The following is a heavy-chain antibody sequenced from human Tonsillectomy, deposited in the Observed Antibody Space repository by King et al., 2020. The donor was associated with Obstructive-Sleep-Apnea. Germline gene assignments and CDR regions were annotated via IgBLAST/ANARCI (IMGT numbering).Heavy chain of an antibody. CDR1: GTTFTNYG. J-gene: IGHJ4*02. CDR2: ITGSGVRT. CDR3: AKDFRTGRVGSTRFDY. D-gene: IGHD3-10*01. Sequence: VQLVESGGGLVQPGGSLRLSCTASGTTFTNYGLTWVRQAPGKGLEWVSAITGSGVRTFYAGSVKGRFTISRDDSKNTLYLQMNTLRAEDTAVYYCAKDFRTGRVGSTRFDYWGQGTLVTVSS. V-gene: IGHV3-23*04.